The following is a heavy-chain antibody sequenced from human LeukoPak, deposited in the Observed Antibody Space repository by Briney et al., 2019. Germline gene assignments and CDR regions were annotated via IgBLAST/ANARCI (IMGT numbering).Heavy chain of an antibody. CDR3: ARVGIVSRLWFDP. J-gene: IGHJ5*02. CDR1: GYSFSTYG. CDR2: IIPKFGTA. Sequence: SVKVSCKASGYSFSTYGISWVRQAPGQGPEWMGGIIPKFGTANHAQKFQGRVTITADESTSTVYMYLSSLRSEDTAVYYCARVGIVSRLWFDPWGQGTLVTVSS. V-gene: IGHV1-69*13. D-gene: IGHD6-6*01.